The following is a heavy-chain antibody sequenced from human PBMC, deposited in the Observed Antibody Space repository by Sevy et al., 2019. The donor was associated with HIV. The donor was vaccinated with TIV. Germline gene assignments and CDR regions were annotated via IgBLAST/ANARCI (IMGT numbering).Heavy chain of an antibody. CDR2: VNHSGRT. J-gene: IGHJ6*02. CDR3: ARAPVLGGMDV. D-gene: IGHD1-26*01. CDR1: TESFSDYY. V-gene: IGHV4-34*01. Sequence: SETLSLTCAVYTESFSDYYWTWIRQSPGQGLEWIGDVNHSGRTNYTPSLKSRVTLSADTSKNQFSLRLSSVTAADTAVYYCARAPVLGGMDVWGQGTTVTVSS.